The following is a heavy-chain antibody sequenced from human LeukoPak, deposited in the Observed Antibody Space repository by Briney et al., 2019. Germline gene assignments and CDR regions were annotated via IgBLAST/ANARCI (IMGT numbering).Heavy chain of an antibody. J-gene: IGHJ1*01. CDR1: GFTFSGNA. CDR2: VSGGGETT. Sequence: PGGSLRLSCAATGFTFSGNAMSWVRQAPGKGLEWVAAVSGGGETTYYADSVKGRLTIFRDNSKNTLYLQMNSLRAEDTAVYYCARSTTSYCSSTSGDHWGQGTLVTVSS. V-gene: IGHV3-23*01. D-gene: IGHD2-2*01. CDR3: ARSTTSYCSSTSGDH.